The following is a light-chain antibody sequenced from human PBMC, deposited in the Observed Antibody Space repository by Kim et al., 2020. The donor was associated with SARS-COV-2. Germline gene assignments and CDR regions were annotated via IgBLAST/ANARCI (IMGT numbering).Light chain of an antibody. V-gene: IGKV1-16*02. J-gene: IGKJ5*01. CDR3: QQYYSYPIT. CDR1: QGISQY. CDR2: ASS. Sequence: ASGGNTVTIPCRASQGISQYLAWFRQNPGKAPESLIDASSSLESGVPSKFSGHGSGTDFTLTITGLQPEDSATYFCQQYYSYPITFGQGTRLEIK.